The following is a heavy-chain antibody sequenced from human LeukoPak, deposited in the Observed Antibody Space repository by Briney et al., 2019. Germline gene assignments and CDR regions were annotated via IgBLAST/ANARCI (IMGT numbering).Heavy chain of an antibody. V-gene: IGHV3-20*01. CDR2: INWNGGST. CDR3: ARAYGSGSYYWFDP. D-gene: IGHD3-10*01. J-gene: IGHJ5*02. Sequence: GESLRLSCAASGFTFDDYGMSWVRQAPGKGLEWVSGINWNGGSTGYADSVKGRFTIPRDNAKNSLYLQMNSLRAEDTALYHCARAYGSGSYYWFDPWGQGTLVTVSS. CDR1: GFTFDDYG.